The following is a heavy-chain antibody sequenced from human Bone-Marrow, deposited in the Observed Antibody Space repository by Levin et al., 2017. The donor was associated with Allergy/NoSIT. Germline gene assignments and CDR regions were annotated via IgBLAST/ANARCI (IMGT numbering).Heavy chain of an antibody. D-gene: IGHD2-15*01. CDR3: ATALLKPQRRNDACDI. Sequence: SQTLSLTCAVSGASIGSFYWSWIRQTPGRGLEWIGYISYNGNTIYNPSLKSRVAISRDTSKNHFSLNLDSVTAADTAVYFCATALLKPQRRNDACDIWGQGTVVSVSS. V-gene: IGHV4-59*01. CDR1: GASIGSFY. CDR2: ISYNGNT. J-gene: IGHJ3*02.